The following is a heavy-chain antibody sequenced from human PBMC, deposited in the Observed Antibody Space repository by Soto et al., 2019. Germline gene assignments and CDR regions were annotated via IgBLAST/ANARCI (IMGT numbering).Heavy chain of an antibody. CDR1: GYSFTDYH. CDR2: INPKSGGT. D-gene: IGHD6-13*01. J-gene: IGHJ3*02. V-gene: IGHV1-2*04. Sequence: ASVKVSCKASGYSFTDYHIHWVRQAPGQGLEWLGRINPKSGGTSTAQKSQGWVTMTTDTSISTASMELTRLTSDDTAIYYCARDRMFGYSSSLTPRFDTFDIWGQGTMVTVSS. CDR3: ARDRMFGYSSSLTPRFDTFDI.